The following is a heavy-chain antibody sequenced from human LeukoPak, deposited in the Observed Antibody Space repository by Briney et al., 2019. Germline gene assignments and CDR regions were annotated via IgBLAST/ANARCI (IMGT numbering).Heavy chain of an antibody. J-gene: IGHJ5*02. CDR2: ISAYNGNT. CDR1: GYTFTSYG. D-gene: IGHD5-24*01. Sequence: ASVKVSCKASGYTFTSYGISWVRQAPGQGLEWMGWISAYNGNTNYAQKLQGRVTMTTDTSTSTAYMELSSLRSEDTAVYYCARDLTGMATPNWFDPWGQGTLVTVSS. CDR3: ARDLTGMATPNWFDP. V-gene: IGHV1-18*01.